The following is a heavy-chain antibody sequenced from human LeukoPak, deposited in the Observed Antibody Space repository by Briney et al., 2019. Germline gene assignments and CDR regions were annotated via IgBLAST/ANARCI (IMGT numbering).Heavy chain of an antibody. D-gene: IGHD3-9*01. V-gene: IGHV3-11*01. CDR1: GFTFSDYY. Sequence: GGFLRLSCAASGFTFSDYYMSWIRQAPGKGLEWVSYISSSGSTIYYADSVKGRFTISRDNAKNSLYLQMNSLRAEDTAVYYCAKPPYYDILTGYLDYWGQGTLVTVSS. CDR3: AKPPYYDILTGYLDY. J-gene: IGHJ4*02. CDR2: ISSSGSTI.